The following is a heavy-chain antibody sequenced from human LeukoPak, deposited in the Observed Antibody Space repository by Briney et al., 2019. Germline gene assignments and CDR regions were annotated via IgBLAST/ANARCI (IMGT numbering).Heavy chain of an antibody. V-gene: IGHV3-7*01. J-gene: IGHJ4*02. CDR3: ARIGYSSSCTDY. Sequence: GGSLRLSCAAPGFTFNNYWMSWVRRAPGKGLEWVANIKQDGSQIYYVDSVKGRFTISRDNTQNSVYLQMNSLRAEDTAVYYCARIGYSSSCTDYWGQGTLVTVSS. D-gene: IGHD2-2*01. CDR2: IKQDGSQI. CDR1: GFTFNNYW.